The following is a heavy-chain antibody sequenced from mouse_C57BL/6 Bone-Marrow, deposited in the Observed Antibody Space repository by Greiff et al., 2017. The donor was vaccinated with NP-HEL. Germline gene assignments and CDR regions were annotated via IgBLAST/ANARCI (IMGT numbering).Heavy chain of an antibody. J-gene: IGHJ2*01. CDR2: IDPSDSYT. V-gene: IGHV1-50*01. CDR3: ARRPYYSNFDY. D-gene: IGHD2-5*01. CDR1: GYTFTSYW. Sequence: QVQLKQPGAELVKPGASVKLSCKASGYTFTSYWMQWVKQRPGQGLEWIGEIDPSDSYTNYNQKFKGKATLTVDTSSSTAYMQLSSLTSEDSAVYYCARRPYYSNFDYWGQGTTLTVSS.